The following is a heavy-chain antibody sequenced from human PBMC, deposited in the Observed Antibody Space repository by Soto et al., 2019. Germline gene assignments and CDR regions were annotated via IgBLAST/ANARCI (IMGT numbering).Heavy chain of an antibody. D-gene: IGHD3-22*01. CDR3: ARETPYDSSGYYNPETYYFDY. V-gene: IGHV3-53*01. Sequence: EVQLVESGGGLIQPGGSLRLSCAASGFTVSSNYMSWVRQAPGKGLEWVSVIYSGGSTYYADSVKGRFTISRDNSKNTLYLQMNSLRAEETAGDYCARETPYDSSGYYNPETYYFDYWGQGTLVTVSS. CDR1: GFTVSSNY. J-gene: IGHJ4*02. CDR2: IYSGGST.